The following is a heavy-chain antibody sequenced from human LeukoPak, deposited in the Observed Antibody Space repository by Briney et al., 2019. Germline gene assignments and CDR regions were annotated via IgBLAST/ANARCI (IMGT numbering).Heavy chain of an antibody. D-gene: IGHD2-15*01. J-gene: IGHJ6*02. CDR2: MNPNSGNT. CDR3: ARGDCSGGSCFYYYYYYGMDV. CDR1: GYTFTSYD. V-gene: IGHV1-8*01. Sequence: ASVKVSCKASGYTFTSYDINWVRQATGQGLEWMGWMNPNSGNTGYAQKFQGRVTMTRNTSISTAYMELSSLRSEDTAAYYCARGDCSGGSCFYYYYYYGMDVWGQGTTVTVSS.